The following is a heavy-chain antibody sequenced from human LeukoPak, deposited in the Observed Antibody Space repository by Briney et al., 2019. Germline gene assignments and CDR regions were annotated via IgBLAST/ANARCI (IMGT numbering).Heavy chain of an antibody. Sequence: GGSLRPPCAPPELTFRANAMGWVPQAPGRGLEWVPSIGGSSNTYYADSVKGRFTISRDDSKNTLYLQMDSLRAGDTALYYCAKEEGAGYGYGMDVWGQGTTVTVSS. CDR3: AKEEGAGYGYGMDV. D-gene: IGHD3-9*01. CDR2: IGGSSNT. V-gene: IGHV3-23*01. CDR1: ELTFRANA. J-gene: IGHJ6*02.